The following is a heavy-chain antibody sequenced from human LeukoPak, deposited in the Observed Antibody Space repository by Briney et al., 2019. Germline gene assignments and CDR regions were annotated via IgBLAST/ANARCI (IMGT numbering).Heavy chain of an antibody. V-gene: IGHV3-23*01. Sequence: PGGSLRLSCAASGFTFTSYAMSGVCQAPGKGLEWVSAITGGSDSTYYADSVKGRFTISRDNSKNTLYVQMNSLRAEDTDVYYCAKGSSGARSYFFDYWGQGTLITVSS. CDR3: AKGSSGARSYFFDY. D-gene: IGHD3-16*02. CDR2: ITGGSDST. CDR1: GFTFTSYA. J-gene: IGHJ4*02.